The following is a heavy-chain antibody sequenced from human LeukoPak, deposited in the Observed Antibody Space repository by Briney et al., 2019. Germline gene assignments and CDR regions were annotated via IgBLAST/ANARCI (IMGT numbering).Heavy chain of an antibody. CDR3: ARSSMFRGVTVDY. Sequence: PSETLSLTCTVSGGSISSGSYYWGWIRQPPGKALEWIGSIYHSGYTYYNPSLKSRVTISVDTSKNQFSLKLSSVTAADTAVYYCARSSMFRGVTVDYWGQGTLVTVSS. D-gene: IGHD3-10*01. J-gene: IGHJ4*02. CDR2: IYHSGYT. CDR1: GGSISSGSYY. V-gene: IGHV4-39*01.